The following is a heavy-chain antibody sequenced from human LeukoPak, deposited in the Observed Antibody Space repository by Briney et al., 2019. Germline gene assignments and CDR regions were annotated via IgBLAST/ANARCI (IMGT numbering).Heavy chain of an antibody. D-gene: IGHD2-8*02. J-gene: IGHJ4*02. CDR3: SETGGNGY. V-gene: IGHV3-15*01. CDR1: GFTFSNSW. CDR2: MTSKIAGGTT. Sequence: GGPLRLSCVASGFTFSNSWMSWVRQAPGKGLEWVGRMTSKIAGGTTDYAAPVKGRFTISRDDSKNTLYLQMNSLKTEDTGVYYRSETGGNGYWGQGTLVTVSS.